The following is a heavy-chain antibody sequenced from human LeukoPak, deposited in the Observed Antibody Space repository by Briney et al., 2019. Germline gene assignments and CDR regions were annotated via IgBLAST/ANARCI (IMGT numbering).Heavy chain of an antibody. CDR2: ISAYNGNT. V-gene: IGHV1-18*01. D-gene: IGHD2-2*01. Sequence: ASVKVSCKASGYTFTSYGISWVRPAPGQGLEWMGWISAYNGNTNYAQKLQGRVTMTTDTSTSTAYMELRSLRSDDTAVYYCARGGYCSSTSCYPDNWFDPWGQGTLVTVSS. J-gene: IGHJ5*02. CDR1: GYTFTSYG. CDR3: ARGGYCSSTSCYPDNWFDP.